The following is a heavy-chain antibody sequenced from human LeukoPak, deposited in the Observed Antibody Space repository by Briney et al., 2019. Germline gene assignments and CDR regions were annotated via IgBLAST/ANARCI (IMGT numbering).Heavy chain of an antibody. CDR3: AKQLGYCSDGSCYFPY. CDR1: GFTFSSSA. J-gene: IGHJ4*02. D-gene: IGHD2-15*01. CDR2: ISNNGGYT. Sequence: GGCLRLSCAASGFTFSSSAMRWVRQAPGKGLEWVSAISNNGGYTYYADSVQGRFTISRDNSKSTLCLQMNSLRAEDTAVYYCAKQLGYCSDGSCYFPYWGQGTLVTVSS. V-gene: IGHV3-23*01.